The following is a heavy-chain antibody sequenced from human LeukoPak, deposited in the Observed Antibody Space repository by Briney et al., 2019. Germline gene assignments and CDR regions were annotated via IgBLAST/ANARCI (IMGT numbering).Heavy chain of an antibody. D-gene: IGHD6-19*01. CDR3: ARARIAVAGALTAFDY. V-gene: IGHV3-74*01. CDR1: GFTFGDYT. Sequence: PGGSLRLSCTASGFTFGDYTMHWVRQAPGKGLVWVSRINGDGSTTNYADSVKGRFTISRDNARYSLYLQMNSLRVEDTAVYYCARARIAVAGALTAFDYWGQGTLVTVSS. CDR2: INGDGSTT. J-gene: IGHJ4*02.